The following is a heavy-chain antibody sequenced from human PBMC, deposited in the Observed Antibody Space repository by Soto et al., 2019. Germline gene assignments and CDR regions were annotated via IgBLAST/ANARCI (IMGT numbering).Heavy chain of an antibody. CDR1: GFTFGDYA. Sequence: GGSLRLSCTASGFTFGDYAMSWFRQAPGKGLEWVGFIRSKAYGGTTEYAASVKGRFTISRDDSKSIAYLQMNSLKTEDTAVYYCTRDLDVDIVATEGISPGYWGQGTLVTVSS. CDR3: TRDLDVDIVATEGISPGY. J-gene: IGHJ4*02. D-gene: IGHD5-12*01. V-gene: IGHV3-49*03. CDR2: IRSKAYGGTT.